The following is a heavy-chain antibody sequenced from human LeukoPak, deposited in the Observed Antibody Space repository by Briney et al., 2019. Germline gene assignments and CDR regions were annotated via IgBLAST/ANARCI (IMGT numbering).Heavy chain of an antibody. D-gene: IGHD1-26*01. J-gene: IGHJ4*02. CDR3: AKVLSGSYHGYYFDY. CDR2: FSGSGDST. CDR1: TFTYSNYG. Sequence: GGSLRLSCADFTFTYSNYGMSWVRQAPGKGLEWVSGFSGSGDSTYYADSVKGRFTISRDTSKNTLYLQMNSLRAEDTAIYYCAKVLSGSYHGYYFDYWGQGTLVTVSS. V-gene: IGHV3-23*01.